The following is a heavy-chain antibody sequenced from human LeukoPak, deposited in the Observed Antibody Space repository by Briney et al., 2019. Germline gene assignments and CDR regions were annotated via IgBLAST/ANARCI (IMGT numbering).Heavy chain of an antibody. CDR2: ISWNSGSI. J-gene: IGHJ4*02. CDR1: GFTFSSYS. CDR3: AKDAGIVGATSDYFDY. Sequence: GGSLRLSCAASGFTFSSYSMNWVRQAPGKGLEWVSGISWNSGSIGYADSVKGRFTISRDNAKNSLYLQMNSLRAEDTALYYCAKDAGIVGATSDYFDYWGQGTLVTVSS. D-gene: IGHD1-26*01. V-gene: IGHV3-9*01.